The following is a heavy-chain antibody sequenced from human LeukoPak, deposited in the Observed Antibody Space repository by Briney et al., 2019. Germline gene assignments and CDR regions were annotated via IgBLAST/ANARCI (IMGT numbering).Heavy chain of an antibody. D-gene: IGHD4-17*01. CDR1: GFTFSQAW. CDR2: VKSRADGGTI. Sequence: PGGSLRLSCAASGFTFSQAWMTWVRQIPGKGLEWVGRVKSRADGGTIDYAAPVKGRFTISRDDSKNSLYLHLSSLKTEETAVYYCTTGPEYGDYGGRWGQGTLVTVSS. V-gene: IGHV3-15*01. J-gene: IGHJ4*02. CDR3: TTGPEYGDYGGR.